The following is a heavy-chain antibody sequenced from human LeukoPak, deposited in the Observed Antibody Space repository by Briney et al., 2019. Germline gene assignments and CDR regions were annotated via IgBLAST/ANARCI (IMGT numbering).Heavy chain of an antibody. CDR1: GGSIRSYS. CDR3: ARDRKQWLRGPFDP. V-gene: IGHV4-59*01. D-gene: IGHD6-19*01. J-gene: IGHJ5*02. Sequence: PSETLSLTCIVSGGSIRSYSWNWIRQPPGKGLEWIGYIYSGSTNYNPSLKSRVTISVDTSKNQFSLKLRSVTAADTAVYYCARDRKQWLRGPFDPWGQGTLVTVSS. CDR2: IYSGST.